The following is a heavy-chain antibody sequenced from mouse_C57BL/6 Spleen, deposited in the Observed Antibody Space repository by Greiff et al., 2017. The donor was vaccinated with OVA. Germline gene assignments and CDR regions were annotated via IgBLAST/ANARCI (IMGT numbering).Heavy chain of an antibody. CDR2: IHPSDSDT. V-gene: IGHV1-74*01. CDR3: ARTPITTVVARYFDV. Sequence: QVQLKQPGAELVKPGASVKVSCKASGYTFTSYWMHWVKQRPGQGLEWIGRIHPSDSDTNYNQKFKGKATLTVDKSSSTAYMQLSSLTSEDSAVYYCARTPITTVVARYFDVWGTGTTVTVSS. J-gene: IGHJ1*03. D-gene: IGHD1-1*01. CDR1: GYTFTSYW.